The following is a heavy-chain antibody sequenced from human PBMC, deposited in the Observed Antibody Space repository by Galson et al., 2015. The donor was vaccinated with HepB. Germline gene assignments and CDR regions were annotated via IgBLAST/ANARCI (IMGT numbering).Heavy chain of an antibody. J-gene: IGHJ3*02. Sequence: SLRLSCAASGFTFSSYSMNWVRQAPGKGLEWVSYISSSSSTIYYADSVKGRFTISRDNAKNSLYLQMNSLRAEDTAVYYCATTYPMGAFDIWGQGTMVTVSS. CDR3: ATTYPMGAFDI. D-gene: IGHD1-1*01. CDR1: GFTFSSYS. CDR2: ISSSSSTI. V-gene: IGHV3-48*01.